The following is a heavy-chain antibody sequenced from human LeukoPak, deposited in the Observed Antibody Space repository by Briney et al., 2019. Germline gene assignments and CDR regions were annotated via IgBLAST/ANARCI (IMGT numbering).Heavy chain of an antibody. D-gene: IGHD2-2*01. CDR3: ARGGDIVVVPAAKLRRTDYYYGMDV. J-gene: IGHJ6*02. V-gene: IGHV4-34*01. CDR2: INHSGST. CDR1: GGSFSGYY. Sequence: SETLSLTCAVYGGSFSGYYWSWIRQPPGKGLEWIGEINHSGSTNYSPSLRSRVSISVDRSENQLSLKLSSVTAADTAVYYCARGGDIVVVPAAKLRRTDYYYGMDVWGQGTTVTVSS.